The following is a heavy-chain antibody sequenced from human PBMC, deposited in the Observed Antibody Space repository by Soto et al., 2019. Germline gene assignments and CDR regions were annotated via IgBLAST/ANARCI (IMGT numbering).Heavy chain of an antibody. D-gene: IGHD3-10*01. CDR1: GFTFRGRS. V-gene: IGHV3-74*01. J-gene: IGHJ6*04. Sequence: EVQLVESGGGLVQPGGSLRLSCAASGFTFRGRSMHWVRQAPGKGLVWVSGIDNAGTDSTYADSVKGRFTSSRDNAKNTLYLQMNSLSVEDTAVYYCARGWFGPDVWGKGTTVTVSS. CDR2: IDNAGTDS. CDR3: ARGWFGPDV.